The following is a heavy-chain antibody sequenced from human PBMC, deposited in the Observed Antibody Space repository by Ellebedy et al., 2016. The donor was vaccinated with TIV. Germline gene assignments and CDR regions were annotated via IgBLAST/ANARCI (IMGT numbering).Heavy chain of an antibody. D-gene: IGHD4-17*01. J-gene: IGHJ5*02. Sequence: GESLKISCAASGFSFRSYWMSWVRQAPGKGLEWVANIYQDGGVQYYVDPVKGRFTISRDNADNSLFLQMNSLRAEDTAVYYCARRGSYGDYAVEINSWFDTWGRGTLVAVSS. CDR1: GFSFRSYW. V-gene: IGHV3-7*01. CDR3: ARRGSYGDYAVEINSWFDT. CDR2: IYQDGGVQ.